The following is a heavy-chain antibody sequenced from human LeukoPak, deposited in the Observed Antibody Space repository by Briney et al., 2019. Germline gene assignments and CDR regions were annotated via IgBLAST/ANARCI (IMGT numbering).Heavy chain of an antibody. Sequence: GGSLRLSCAASGFSFSDYYMSWIRQTPEEGLEWLSYISSSSDYKNYADSLKGRFTISRDNARNSLFLQMNSLRAEDTAVYYCARDLRYCSSASCSENGAFDIWGQGTMVTVSS. D-gene: IGHD2-2*01. J-gene: IGHJ3*02. CDR1: GFSFSDYY. CDR3: ARDLRYCSSASCSENGAFDI. CDR2: ISSSSDYK. V-gene: IGHV3-11*06.